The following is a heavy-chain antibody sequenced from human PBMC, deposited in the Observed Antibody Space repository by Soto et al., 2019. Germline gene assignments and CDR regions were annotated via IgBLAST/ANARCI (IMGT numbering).Heavy chain of an antibody. J-gene: IGHJ4*02. CDR2: ISGTGDSS. CDR3: AKDNGNYGSGSCSH. D-gene: IGHD3-10*01. CDR1: GFTFGSYA. Sequence: EVQLLESGGGLVQPGGSLRLSCAASGFTFGSYAMSWVRQAPGKGLEWVSLISGTGDSSEYANSVKGRFTISSDYSKTTVFLQLNSLRAEDTAVYFCAKDNGNYGSGSCSHWGQGTLVTLSS. V-gene: IGHV3-23*01.